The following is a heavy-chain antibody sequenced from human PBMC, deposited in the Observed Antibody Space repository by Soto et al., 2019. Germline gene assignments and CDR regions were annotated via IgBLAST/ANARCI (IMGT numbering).Heavy chain of an antibody. Sequence: GVSPRLSCAAPGFMFSDYAMTWARQAPGKEMEWVSGLLRPGRSTYYADSVKGRVTISGDTSANTVYVQMDSQRAEQKALYYCAKDDIDNDGICLMDYWGQGTVGTVSS. CDR3: AKDDIDNDGICLMDY. D-gene: IGHD3-3*02. J-gene: IGHJ4*02. V-gene: IGHV3-23*01. CDR2: LLRPGRST. CDR1: GFMFSDYA.